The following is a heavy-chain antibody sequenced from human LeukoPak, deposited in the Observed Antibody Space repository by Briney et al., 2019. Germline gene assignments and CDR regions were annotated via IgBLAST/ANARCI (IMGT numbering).Heavy chain of an antibody. V-gene: IGHV1-24*01. CDR2: IDREDGQT. Sequence: GASVKVSCKVSGYTLSEISMYWVRQAPGKGHDWMGGIDREDGQTIYAQKFHGRVTMTEDTSTDTAYMEVSRLTSEDTAFYYCATVGYSYGAFDYWGQGTLVTVSS. J-gene: IGHJ4*02. CDR1: GYTLSEIS. D-gene: IGHD5-18*01. CDR3: ATVGYSYGAFDY.